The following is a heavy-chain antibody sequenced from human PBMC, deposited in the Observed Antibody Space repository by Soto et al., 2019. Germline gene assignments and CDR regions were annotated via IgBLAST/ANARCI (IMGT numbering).Heavy chain of an antibody. CDR1: GFTVSSNY. CDR3: ARDRIPTGMDV. V-gene: IGHV3-66*01. J-gene: IGHJ6*02. Sequence: PGGSLRLSCAAPGFTVSSNYMSWVRQAPGKGLEWVSVIYSGGSTYYADSVKGRFTISRDNSKNTLYLQMNSLRAEDTAVYYCARDRIPTGMDVWGQGTTVTVSS. CDR2: IYSGGST.